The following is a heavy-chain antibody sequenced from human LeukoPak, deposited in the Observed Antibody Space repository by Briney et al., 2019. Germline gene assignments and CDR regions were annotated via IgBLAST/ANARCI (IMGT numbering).Heavy chain of an antibody. V-gene: IGHV4-59*06. CDR3: AGELAAAGTHYFDY. CDR1: GGSISNYY. J-gene: IGHJ4*02. Sequence: SETLSLTCTVSGGSISNYYWSWIRQPPGKGLEWIGYIYYSGSTYYNPSLKSRVTISVDTSKNQFSLKLSSVTAADTAVYYCAGELAAAGTHYFDYWGQGTLVTVSS. CDR2: IYYSGST. D-gene: IGHD6-13*01.